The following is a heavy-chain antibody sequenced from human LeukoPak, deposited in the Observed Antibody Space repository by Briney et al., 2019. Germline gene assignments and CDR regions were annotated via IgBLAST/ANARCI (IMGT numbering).Heavy chain of an antibody. CDR1: GYTFTGYY. CDR3: ASGKLRSLEWRHREINY. D-gene: IGHD3-3*01. CDR2: INPDSGGT. V-gene: IGHV1-2*02. Sequence: ASVKVSCKASGYTFTGYYMHWVRQAPGQGLEWMGWINPDSGGTNYAQKFQGRVTMTRDTSISTAYMELSRLRSDDTAVYYCASGKLRSLEWRHREINYWGQGTLVTVSS. J-gene: IGHJ4*02.